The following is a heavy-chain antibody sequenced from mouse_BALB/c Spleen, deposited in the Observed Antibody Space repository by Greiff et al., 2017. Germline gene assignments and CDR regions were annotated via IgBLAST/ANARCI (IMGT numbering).Heavy chain of an antibody. CDR2: ISSGGSYT. CDR3: ARESDDGYFDD. J-gene: IGHJ2*01. Sequence: EVQGVESGGGLVKPGGSLKLSCAASGFTFSSYAMSWVRQSPEQRLEWVAEISSGGSYTYYPDTVTGRFTISRDNAKNTLYLEMSSLRSEDTAMYYCARESDDGYFDDWGEGTTLTVSS. V-gene: IGHV5-9-4*01. D-gene: IGHD2-3*01. CDR1: GFTFSSYA.